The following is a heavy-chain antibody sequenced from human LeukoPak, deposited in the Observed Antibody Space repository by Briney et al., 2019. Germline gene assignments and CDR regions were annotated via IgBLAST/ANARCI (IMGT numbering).Heavy chain of an antibody. D-gene: IGHD5-12*01. CDR2: IYYSGST. CDR3: ARQARPSSGGYEGGVDY. Sequence: GSLRLSCAASGFTFSSYAMSWVRQAPGKGLEWIGSIYYSGSTYYNPSLKSRVTISVDTSKNQFSLKLSSVTAADTAVYYCARQARPSSGGYEGGVDYWGQGTLVTVSS. V-gene: IGHV4-39*01. J-gene: IGHJ4*02. CDR1: GFTFSSYA.